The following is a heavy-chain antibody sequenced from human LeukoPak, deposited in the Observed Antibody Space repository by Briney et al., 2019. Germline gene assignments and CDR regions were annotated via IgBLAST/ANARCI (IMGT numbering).Heavy chain of an antibody. CDR1: GGTFSRSA. Sequence: GASVKVSCKASGGTFSRSAISWVRQAPGHGLGWMGSIIPILGIANYAQKFQGRVTITADKSTSTAYMELSSLRSEDTAVYYCAREGYGDYVNGPRWGQGTLVTVSS. V-gene: IGHV1-69*04. CDR3: AREGYGDYVNGPR. J-gene: IGHJ4*02. D-gene: IGHD4-17*01. CDR2: IIPILGIA.